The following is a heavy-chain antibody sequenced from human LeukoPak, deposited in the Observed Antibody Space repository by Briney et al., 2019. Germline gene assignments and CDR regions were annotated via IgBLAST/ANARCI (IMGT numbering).Heavy chain of an antibody. J-gene: IGHJ5*02. CDR2: IYYTGST. D-gene: IGHD5-24*01. CDR3: ARRTVEMATIREDNWFDP. V-gene: IGHV4-59*12. CDR1: GGSISSYY. Sequence: SETLSLTCAVSGGSISSYYWSWIRQPPGKGLEWIGYIYYTGSTNYNPSLKSRVTISVDTSKNQFSLKLSSATAADTAVYYCARRTVEMATIREDNWFDPWGQGTLVTVSS.